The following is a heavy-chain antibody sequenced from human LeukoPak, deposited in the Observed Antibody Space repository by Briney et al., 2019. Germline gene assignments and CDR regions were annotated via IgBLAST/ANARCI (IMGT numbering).Heavy chain of an antibody. D-gene: IGHD3-10*01. CDR1: GGSISSSSYY. Sequence: SETLSLTCTVSGGSISSSSYYWGWIRQPPGKGLEWIGSIYYSGSTYYNPSLKSRVTISVDTSKNQFSLKLSSVTAADTAVYYCARLERSYYRARLVPFDYWGQRTLVTVSS. CDR3: ARLERSYYRARLVPFDY. J-gene: IGHJ4*02. CDR2: IYYSGST. V-gene: IGHV4-39*01.